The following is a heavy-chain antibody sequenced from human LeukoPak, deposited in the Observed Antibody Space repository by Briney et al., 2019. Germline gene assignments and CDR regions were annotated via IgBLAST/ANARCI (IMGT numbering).Heavy chain of an antibody. J-gene: IGHJ3*02. D-gene: IGHD3-10*01. Sequence: SETLSLTCTFSSGSISSYYWNWVRQPPGKGLEWMGFIYYSGTTNYNPSLKSRVTMSVDTSKNQFSLKLNSVTAADTAVYYCARWSFGSGSYAFDIWGQGTMVTVSS. CDR3: ARWSFGSGSYAFDI. V-gene: IGHV4-59*08. CDR1: SGSISSYY. CDR2: IYYSGTT.